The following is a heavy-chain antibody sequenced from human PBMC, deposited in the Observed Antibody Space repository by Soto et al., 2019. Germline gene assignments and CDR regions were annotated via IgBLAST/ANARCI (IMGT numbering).Heavy chain of an antibody. CDR1: NGSFSDYF. V-gene: IGHV4-34*01. CDR3: ARGKSSGSLYYFDT. J-gene: IGHJ4*02. CDR2: IKESGFA. Sequence: SETLSLTCGVYNGSFSDYFWNWIRQPPGKGLEWIGEIKESGFATYNPSLKRRVTMSVDTASNQFSLKVTSVTAADTAVYYCARGKSSGSLYYFDTWGQGTLVTVSS. D-gene: IGHD6-19*01.